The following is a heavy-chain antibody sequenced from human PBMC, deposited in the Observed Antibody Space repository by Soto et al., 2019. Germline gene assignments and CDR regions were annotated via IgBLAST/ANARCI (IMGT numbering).Heavy chain of an antibody. CDR1: GFTSSSYG. Sequence: GGSLRLSCAASGFTSSSYGMHWVRQAPGKGLEWVAVIWYDGSNKYYADSVKGRFTISRDNSKNTLYLQMNSLRAEDTAVYYCAREMIAARPGSKYFDYWGQGTLVTVSS. D-gene: IGHD6-6*01. CDR2: IWYDGSNK. J-gene: IGHJ4*02. CDR3: AREMIAARPGSKYFDY. V-gene: IGHV3-33*01.